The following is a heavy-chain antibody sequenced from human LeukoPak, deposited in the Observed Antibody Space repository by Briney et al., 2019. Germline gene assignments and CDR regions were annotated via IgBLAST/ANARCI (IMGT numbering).Heavy chain of an antibody. J-gene: IGHJ4*02. Sequence: GGSLRLSCAASGFTFSSYWMSWVRQAPGKGLEWVANIKQDGSEKYYVDSVKGRFTISRDNSKNTLYLQMNSLRAEDTAVYYCARDFLYSSGWYYFDYWGQGTLVTVSS. D-gene: IGHD6-19*01. V-gene: IGHV3-7*01. CDR1: GFTFSSYW. CDR3: ARDFLYSSGWYYFDY. CDR2: IKQDGSEK.